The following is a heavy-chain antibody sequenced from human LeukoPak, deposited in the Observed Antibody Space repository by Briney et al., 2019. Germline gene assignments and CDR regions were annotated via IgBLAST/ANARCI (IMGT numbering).Heavy chain of an antibody. Sequence: GGSLRLSCAASGFTFSSYSMNWVRQAPGKGLEWVSSISSSSSYIYYADSVKGRFTISRDNAKNSLYLQMNSLRAEGTAVYYCARDNDFWSGYSAFDPWGQGTLVTVSS. CDR3: ARDNDFWSGYSAFDP. CDR2: ISSSSSYI. D-gene: IGHD3-3*01. CDR1: GFTFSSYS. J-gene: IGHJ5*02. V-gene: IGHV3-21*01.